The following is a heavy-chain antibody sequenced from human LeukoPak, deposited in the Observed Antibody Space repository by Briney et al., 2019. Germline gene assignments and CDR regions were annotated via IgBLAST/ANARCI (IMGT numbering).Heavy chain of an antibody. CDR3: ARQLGYSGRSETVY. J-gene: IGHJ4*02. Sequence: ASVKVSCKASGYTFTGYYMHWVRQAPGQGLEWMGWINPNSGGTNYAQKFQGRVTMTRDTSTSTVYMELSSLRSEDTAVYYCARQLGYSGRSETVYWGQGTLVTVSS. CDR2: INPNSGGT. D-gene: IGHD1-26*01. V-gene: IGHV1-2*02. CDR1: GYTFTGYY.